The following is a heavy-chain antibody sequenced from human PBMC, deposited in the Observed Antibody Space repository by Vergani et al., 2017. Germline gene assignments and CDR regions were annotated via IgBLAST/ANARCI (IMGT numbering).Heavy chain of an antibody. J-gene: IGHJ5*02. CDR1: GGSISSSSYY. CDR3: AREEGSSGYHPPHWFDP. Sequence: QVQLQESGPGLVKPSETLSLTCTVSGGSISSSSYYWGWIRQPPGKGLEWIGSIYYSGSTYYNPSLKSRVTISVDTSKNQFSLKLSSVTAADTAVYYCAREEGSSGYHPPHWFDPWGQGTLVTVSS. CDR2: IYYSGST. V-gene: IGHV4-39*02. D-gene: IGHD3-22*01.